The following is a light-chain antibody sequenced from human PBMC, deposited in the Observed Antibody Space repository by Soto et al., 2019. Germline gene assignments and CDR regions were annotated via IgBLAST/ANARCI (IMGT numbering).Light chain of an antibody. V-gene: IGKV1-5*03. J-gene: IGKJ1*01. Sequence: DIQMTQSASTLSGSVGDRVTITCRASQTISSWLAWYQQKPGKAPKLLIYKASTLKSGVPSRFSGSGSGTEFTLTISSLQPDDFATYYCQQYGTFSGTFGPGTKVDI. CDR2: KAS. CDR1: QTISSW. CDR3: QQYGTFSGT.